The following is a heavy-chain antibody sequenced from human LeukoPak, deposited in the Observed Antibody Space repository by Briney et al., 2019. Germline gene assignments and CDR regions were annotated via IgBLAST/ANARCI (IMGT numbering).Heavy chain of an antibody. CDR2: IYYSGST. CDR3: ARWVVVAARGMDV. J-gene: IGHJ6*02. V-gene: IGHV4-59*08. Sequence: SETLSLTCTVSGGSISSYYWSWIRQPPGKGLEWIGYIYYSGSTNYNPSLKSRVTISVDTSKNQFSLKLSSVTAADTAVYYCARWVVVAARGMDVWGQGTTVTVSS. D-gene: IGHD2-15*01. CDR1: GGSISSYY.